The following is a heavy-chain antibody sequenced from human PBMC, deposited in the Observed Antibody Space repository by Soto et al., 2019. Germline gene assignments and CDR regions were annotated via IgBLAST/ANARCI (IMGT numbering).Heavy chain of an antibody. CDR1: GYTFTGYY. D-gene: IGHD2-2*01. CDR2: INPNSGGT. Sequence: GASVKVSCKSSGYTFTGYYMHCVRQAPGQGLEWMGWINPNSGGTNYAQKFQGWVAMTRDTSISAAYMELSRLRSDDTAVYYCARARGYCSSTSCPDFDYWGQGTLVTVSS. J-gene: IGHJ4*02. V-gene: IGHV1-2*04. CDR3: ARARGYCSSTSCPDFDY.